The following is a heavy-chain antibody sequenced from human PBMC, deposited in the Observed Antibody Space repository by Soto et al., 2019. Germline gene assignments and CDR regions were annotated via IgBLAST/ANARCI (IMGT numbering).Heavy chain of an antibody. CDR3: ARGGGRYCSGGSCYSFDY. J-gene: IGHJ4*02. D-gene: IGHD2-15*01. Sequence: QVQLVESGGGVVQPGRSLRLSCAASGFTFSRYGMHWVRQAPGKGLEWVAVIWYDGSNKYYADSVKGRFTISRDNSKHTLYLQMNSLRAEATAVYYCARGGGRYCSGGSCYSFDYWGQGTLVTVSS. CDR2: IWYDGSNK. CDR1: GFTFSRYG. V-gene: IGHV3-33*01.